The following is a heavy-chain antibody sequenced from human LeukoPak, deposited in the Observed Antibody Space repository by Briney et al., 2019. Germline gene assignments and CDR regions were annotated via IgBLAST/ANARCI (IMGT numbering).Heavy chain of an antibody. Sequence: GGSLRLSCAASGFTFDDYAMHWVRQAPGKGLEWVSGISWNSDSIGYADPVKGRFTISRDNAKNSLYLQMNSLRAEDTALYYCAKDSLTRRGPYWYFDLWGRGTLVTVSS. CDR3: AKDSLTRRGPYWYFDL. J-gene: IGHJ2*01. V-gene: IGHV3-9*01. CDR1: GFTFDDYA. CDR2: ISWNSDSI.